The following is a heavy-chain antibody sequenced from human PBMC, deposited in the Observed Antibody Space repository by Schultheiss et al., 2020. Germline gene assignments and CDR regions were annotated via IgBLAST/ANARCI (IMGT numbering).Heavy chain of an antibody. CDR1: GYTFTSYG. Sequence: SVKVSCKASGYTFTSYGISWVRQAPGQGLEWMGGIIPIFGTANYAQKFQGRVTITADESTSTAYMELSSLRSEDTAVYYCAREGMRGIAARHAFDIWGQGTMVTVSS. CDR2: IIPIFGTA. V-gene: IGHV1-69*13. CDR3: AREGMRGIAARHAFDI. J-gene: IGHJ3*02. D-gene: IGHD6-6*01.